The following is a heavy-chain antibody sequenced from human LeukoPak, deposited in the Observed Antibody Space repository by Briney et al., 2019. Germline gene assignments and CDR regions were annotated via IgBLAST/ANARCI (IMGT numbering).Heavy chain of an antibody. D-gene: IGHD6-19*01. Sequence: PSETLSLTCTVSGGSISSFYWSWIRQPPGKGLEWIGYISDSGSTNYNPSLKSRVTISVDTSKNQFSLKLSSVTAADTAVYYCARRVAVAGRTDWVYWGQGTLVTVSS. CDR1: GGSISSFY. CDR2: ISDSGST. J-gene: IGHJ4*02. V-gene: IGHV4-59*12. CDR3: ARRVAVAGRTDWVY.